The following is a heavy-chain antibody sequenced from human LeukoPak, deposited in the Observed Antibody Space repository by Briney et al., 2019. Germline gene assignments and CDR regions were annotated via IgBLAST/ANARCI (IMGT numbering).Heavy chain of an antibody. CDR1: GFTVSSNY. V-gene: IGHV3-66*01. J-gene: IGHJ4*02. D-gene: IGHD3-16*02. CDR3: ARSPGDYVWGSYRYIGYFDY. Sequence: GGSLRLSCAASGFTVSSNYMSWVRQAPGKGLEWVSVIYSGGSTYYADSVKGRFTIFRDNSKNTLYLQMNSLRAEDTAVYYCARSPGDYVWGSYRYIGYFDYWGQGTLVTVSS. CDR2: IYSGGST.